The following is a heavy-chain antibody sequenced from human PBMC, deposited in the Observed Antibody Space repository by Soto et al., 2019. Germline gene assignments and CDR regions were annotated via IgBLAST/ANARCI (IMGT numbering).Heavy chain of an antibody. CDR1: GFTFSSYA. CDR2: ISYDGSNK. Sequence: GGSLRLSCAASGFTFSSYAMHWVRQAPGKGLEWVAVISYDGSNKYYADSVKGRFTISRDNSKNTLYLQMNSVRAQDTAVYYCARDLGSWYYYGRDVWGRDTTVAVSS. J-gene: IGHJ6*02. CDR3: ARDLGSWYYYGRDV. V-gene: IGHV3-30-3*01. D-gene: IGHD6-13*01.